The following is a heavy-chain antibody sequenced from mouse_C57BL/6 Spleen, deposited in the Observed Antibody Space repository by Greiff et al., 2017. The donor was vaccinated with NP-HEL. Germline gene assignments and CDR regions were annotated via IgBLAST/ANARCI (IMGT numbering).Heavy chain of an antibody. D-gene: IGHD1-1*01. CDR2: INPSNGGT. J-gene: IGHJ1*03. CDR3: ARLAAAHYYGSSYWYFDV. Sequence: QVQLQQPGTELVKPGASVKLSCKASGYTFTSYWMHWVKQRPGQGLEWIGNINPSNGGTNYNEKFKSKATLTVDKSSSTAYMQLSSLTSEDSAVYYWARLAAAHYYGSSYWYFDVWGTGTTVTVSS. V-gene: IGHV1-53*01. CDR1: GYTFTSYW.